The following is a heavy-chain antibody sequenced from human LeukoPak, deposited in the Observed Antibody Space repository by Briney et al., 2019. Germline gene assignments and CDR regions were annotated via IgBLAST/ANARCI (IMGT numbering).Heavy chain of an antibody. CDR1: GYTFTSYD. V-gene: IGHV1-8*01. J-gene: IGHJ5*02. D-gene: IGHD1-26*01. CDR3: ARGEGAPTVFDP. Sequence: ASVKVSCKASGYTFTSYDINWVRQATGQGLEWMGWMNPNSGNTGYAQKFQGRVTMTRNTSISTAYMELSSLRSEDTAVYYCARGEGAPTVFDPWGQGTLVTVSS. CDR2: MNPNSGNT.